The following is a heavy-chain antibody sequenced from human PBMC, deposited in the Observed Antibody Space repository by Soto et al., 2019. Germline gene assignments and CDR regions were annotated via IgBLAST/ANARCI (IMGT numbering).Heavy chain of an antibody. V-gene: IGHV1-69*01. D-gene: IGHD2-21*01. Sequence: QVQLVQSGAEVKKPGSSVKVSCKASGGTFSSYAISWVRQAPGQGLEWMGGIIPIFGTAHYEQKFQGRVTITADESTSTAYMELSSLRSEDTAVYYWARGGHIAEGRFDYWGQGTLVTVSS. CDR3: ARGGHIAEGRFDY. CDR2: IIPIFGTA. CDR1: GGTFSSYA. J-gene: IGHJ4*02.